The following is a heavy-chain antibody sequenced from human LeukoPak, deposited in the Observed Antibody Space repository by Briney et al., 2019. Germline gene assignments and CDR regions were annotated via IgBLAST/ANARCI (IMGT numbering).Heavy chain of an antibody. V-gene: IGHV3-74*01. CDR1: GFTFSSYS. CDR2: INSDGSST. Sequence: PGGSLRLSCAASGFTFSSYSMNWVRQAPGKGLVWVSRINSDGSSTSYADSVKGRFTISRDNAKNTLYLQMNSLRAEDTAVYYCAGLRYSSSWYRADWGQGTLVTVSS. D-gene: IGHD6-13*01. J-gene: IGHJ4*02. CDR3: AGLRYSSSWYRAD.